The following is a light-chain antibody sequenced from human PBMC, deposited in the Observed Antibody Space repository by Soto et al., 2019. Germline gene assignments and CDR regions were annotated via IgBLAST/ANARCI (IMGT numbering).Light chain of an antibody. CDR2: KAS. V-gene: IGKV1-5*03. CDR1: HSISSW. J-gene: IGKJ1*01. CDR3: QQYSYFAT. Sequence: DIQMTQSPSTLSASVGDRVTSTCRASHSISSWLTWYQQKAGQAPKLLIYKASIVESGVPSRFSGSGSGTEFTLTISSLQPDDSATYYCQQYSYFATFGQGTRVEVK.